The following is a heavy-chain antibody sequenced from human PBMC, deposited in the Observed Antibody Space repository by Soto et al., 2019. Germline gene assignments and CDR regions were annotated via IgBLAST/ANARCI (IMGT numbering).Heavy chain of an antibody. J-gene: IGHJ6*02. CDR3: ASLVIRGTDIVVVPAMGGMDV. CDR2: ISSSSSYI. D-gene: IGHD2-2*01. V-gene: IGHV3-21*01. Sequence: KPGGSLRLSCAASGFTFSSYSMNWVRQAPGKGLEWVSSISSSSSYIYYADSVKGRFTISRDNAKNSLYLQMNSLRAEDTAVYYCASLVIRGTDIVVVPAMGGMDVWGQGTTVTVPS. CDR1: GFTFSSYS.